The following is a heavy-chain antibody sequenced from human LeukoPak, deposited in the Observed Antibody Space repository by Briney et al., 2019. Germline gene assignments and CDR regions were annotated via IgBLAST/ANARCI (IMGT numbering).Heavy chain of an antibody. J-gene: IGHJ5*02. Sequence: PSETLSLTCTVSGGSISSYYWSWIRQPPGKGLEWIGHIYYSGSTNYNPSLKSRVTISVDTSKNQFSLKLSSVTAADTAVYYCARPEGSRIDPWGQGTLVTVSS. CDR3: ARPEGSRIDP. V-gene: IGHV4-59*08. D-gene: IGHD6-6*01. CDR2: IYYSGST. CDR1: GGSISSYY.